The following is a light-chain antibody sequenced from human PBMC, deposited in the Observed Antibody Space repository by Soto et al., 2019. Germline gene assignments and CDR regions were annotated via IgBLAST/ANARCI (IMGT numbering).Light chain of an antibody. CDR3: QQYNKWPRT. V-gene: IGKV3-15*01. CDR2: GAS. J-gene: IGKJ1*01. Sequence: EIMMTQSTATLSVSLGERATLSCRASQSVSSNLTWYRQKAGQAPRLLIYGASSGATGIPARFSGSGSGIDFTLTISSLQSEDFAVYYCQQYNKWPRTFGQGTKVDIK. CDR1: QSVSSN.